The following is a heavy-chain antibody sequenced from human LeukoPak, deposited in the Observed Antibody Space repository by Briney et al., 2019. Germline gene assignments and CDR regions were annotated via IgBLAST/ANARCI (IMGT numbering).Heavy chain of an antibody. D-gene: IGHD6-13*01. CDR2: ISSSSSTI. V-gene: IGHV3-48*01. CDR3: ARDRPRGVAAAGFDY. CDR1: GFTFSSYS. J-gene: IGHJ4*02. Sequence: GGSLRLSCAASGFTFSSYSMHWVRQAPGKGLEWVSYISSSSSTIYYADSVKGRFTISRDNAKNSLYLQMNSLRAEDTAVYYCARDRPRGVAAAGFDYWGQGTLVTVSS.